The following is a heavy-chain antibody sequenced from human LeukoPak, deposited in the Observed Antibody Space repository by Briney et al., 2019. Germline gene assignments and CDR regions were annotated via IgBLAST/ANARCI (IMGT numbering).Heavy chain of an antibody. J-gene: IGHJ4*02. D-gene: IGHD3-22*01. Sequence: GGSLRLSCAASGFTFSSYRMSWVRQAPGKGLEWVANIEQDESEKYYVDSVKGRFTISRDNAKNSLYLQMNNLRAEDSAVYYCARDHDFDDTGYYYPGSFDFWGRGILVSVSS. CDR3: ARDHDFDDTGYYYPGSFDF. V-gene: IGHV3-7*01. CDR1: GFTFSSYR. CDR2: IEQDESEK.